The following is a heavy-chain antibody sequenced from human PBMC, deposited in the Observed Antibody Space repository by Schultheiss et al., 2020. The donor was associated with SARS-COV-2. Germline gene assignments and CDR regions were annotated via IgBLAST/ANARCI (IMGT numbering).Heavy chain of an antibody. J-gene: IGHJ4*02. V-gene: IGHV3-33*08. Sequence: GGSLRLSCAASGFIFSDYGMHWVRQAPGKGLEWVAVIWYDGSNKYYADFVQDRFTISRHNSKNTLSLRMNSLRAEDAALYYCARDRGSFTYHFEDWGQGTLVTVSS. CDR2: IWYDGSNK. CDR3: ARDRGSFTYHFED. D-gene: IGHD3-16*01. CDR1: GFIFSDYG.